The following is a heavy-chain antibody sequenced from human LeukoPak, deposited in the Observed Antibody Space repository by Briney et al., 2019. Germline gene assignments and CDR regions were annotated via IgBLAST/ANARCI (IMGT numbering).Heavy chain of an antibody. CDR1: GFTVSSKY. CDR2: IYGDGSA. Sequence: GGSLRLSCAASGFTVSSKYISWVRQAPGKGLEWVSVIYGDGSADYADSVKGRFTISRDNSKSKVYLQMNSLRVGDTAVYYCAREASYSGSWRYFDHWGQGTLVTVSS. J-gene: IGHJ4*02. V-gene: IGHV3-66*01. CDR3: AREASYSGSWRYFDH. D-gene: IGHD1-26*01.